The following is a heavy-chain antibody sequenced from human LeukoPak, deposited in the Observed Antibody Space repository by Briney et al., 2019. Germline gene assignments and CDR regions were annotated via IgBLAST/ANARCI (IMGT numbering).Heavy chain of an antibody. V-gene: IGHV3-48*01. CDR3: AKSGYSYGFDY. D-gene: IGHD5-18*01. CDR1: GFTFSSYS. CDR2: ISSSSSTI. J-gene: IGHJ4*02. Sequence: GGSLRLSCAAFGFTFSSYSMNWVRQAPGKGLEWVSYISSSSSTIYYADSVKGRFTISRDNAKNSLYLQMNSLRAEDTAVYYCAKSGYSYGFDYWGQGTLVTVSS.